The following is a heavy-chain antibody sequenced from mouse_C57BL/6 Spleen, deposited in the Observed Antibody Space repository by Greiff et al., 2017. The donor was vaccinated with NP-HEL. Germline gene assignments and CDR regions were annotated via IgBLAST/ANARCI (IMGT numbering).Heavy chain of an antibody. CDR1: GYTFTSYW. V-gene: IGHV1-55*01. CDR2: IYPGSGST. CDR3: ARDYGSSGNFDY. J-gene: IGHJ2*01. D-gene: IGHD1-1*01. Sequence: VQLQQPGAELVKPGASVKMSCKASGYTFTSYWITWVKQRPGQGLEWIGDIYPGSGSTNYNEKFKSKATLTVDTSSSTAYMQLSSLTSEDSAVYYCARDYGSSGNFDYWGQGTTLTVSS.